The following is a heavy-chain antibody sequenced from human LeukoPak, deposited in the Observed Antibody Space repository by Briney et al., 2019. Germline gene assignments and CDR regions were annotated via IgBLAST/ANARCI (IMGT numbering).Heavy chain of an antibody. Sequence: GGSLRLSCAASGFIFSNYWMNWVRQAPGKGLEWVAYIKQDGSEKYYVDSVKGRFTISRDNSKNTVYLQMNSLRPEDTAVYYCTKEGYYGSGSFPDYWGQGTLVTVSS. J-gene: IGHJ4*02. CDR3: TKEGYYGSGSFPDY. CDR1: GFIFSNYW. CDR2: IKQDGSEK. D-gene: IGHD3-10*01. V-gene: IGHV3-7*01.